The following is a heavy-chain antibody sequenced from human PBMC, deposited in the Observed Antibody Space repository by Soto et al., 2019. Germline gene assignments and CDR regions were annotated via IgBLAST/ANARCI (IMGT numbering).Heavy chain of an antibody. V-gene: IGHV3-23*01. J-gene: IGHJ4*02. Sequence: GCLRLSCAAPRIPFSNHAVRWVGQAPGMGRGCVSGIRGSGANTHYADSVKGRFTISRDNSKNTLSLQMNSRSPDDTAVYFCAKEHGGGTSTITSYFDFRGRGTVVTVSA. CDR3: AKEHGGGTSTITSYFDF. CDR2: IRGSGANT. D-gene: IGHD5-12*01. CDR1: RIPFSNHA.